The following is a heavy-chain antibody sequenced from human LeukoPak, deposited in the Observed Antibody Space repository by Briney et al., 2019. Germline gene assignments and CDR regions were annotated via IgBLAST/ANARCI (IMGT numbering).Heavy chain of an antibody. V-gene: IGHV3-11*04. D-gene: IGHD1-7*01. CDR1: GFTFSDYY. J-gene: IGHJ4*02. CDR3: ARSYKLELLDY. Sequence: GGSLRLSCAASGFTFSDYYMSWIRQAPWKGLEWVSYISSSGSTIYYADSVKGRFTISRDNAKNSLYLQMNSLRAEDTAVYYCARSYKLELLDYWGQGTLVTVSS. CDR2: ISSSGSTI.